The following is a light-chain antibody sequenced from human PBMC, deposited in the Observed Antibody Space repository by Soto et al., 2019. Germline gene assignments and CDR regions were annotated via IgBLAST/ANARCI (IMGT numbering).Light chain of an antibody. J-gene: IGLJ1*01. CDR2: EVT. CDR1: SSDVGGYDY. Sequence: QSVLTQAPPASGSPGQSVTISCTGTSSDVGGYDYVSWYQQHPGKAPKLMIYEVTIRPSGVSDRFSGSKSGNTASLTVSGLQAEDEADYYCSSYTGGNPSYVFGTGTKV. V-gene: IGLV2-8*01. CDR3: SSYTGGNPSYV.